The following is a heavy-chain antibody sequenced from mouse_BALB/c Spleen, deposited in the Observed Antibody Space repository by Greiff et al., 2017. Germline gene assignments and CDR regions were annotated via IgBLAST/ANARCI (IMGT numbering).Heavy chain of an antibody. V-gene: IGHV7-1*02. CDR1: GFTFSDFY. Sequence: EVQVVESGGGLVQPGGSLRLSCATSGFTFSDFYMEWVRQPPGKRLEWIAASRNKANDYTTEYSASEKGRFIVSRDTSQSILYLQMNALRAEDTAIYYCARENWDGRFAYWGQGTLVTVSA. CDR3: ARENWDGRFAY. J-gene: IGHJ3*01. D-gene: IGHD4-1*01. CDR2: SRNKANDYTT.